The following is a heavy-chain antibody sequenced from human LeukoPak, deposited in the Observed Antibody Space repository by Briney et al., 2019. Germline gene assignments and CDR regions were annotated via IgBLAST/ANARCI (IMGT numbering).Heavy chain of an antibody. CDR1: GGSISSYY. D-gene: IGHD3-22*01. Sequence: SETLSLTCTVSGGSISSYYWSWIRQPPGKGLEWIGYIYYSGSTNYNPSPKSRVTISVDTSKNQFSLKLSSVTAADTAVYYCARHRRTVVVMNAFDIWGQGTMVTVSS. V-gene: IGHV4-59*08. CDR3: ARHRRTVVVMNAFDI. J-gene: IGHJ3*02. CDR2: IYYSGST.